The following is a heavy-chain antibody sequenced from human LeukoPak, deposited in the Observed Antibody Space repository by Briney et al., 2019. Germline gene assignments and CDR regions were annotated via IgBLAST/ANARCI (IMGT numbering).Heavy chain of an antibody. CDR1: GFAFSSYP. CDR2: ISGDGSDT. Sequence: GGSLRLSCAASGFAFSSYPMHWVRQAPGKGLESVSAISGDGSDTYYANSVRGRFTISRDNSKNTLYLQMGSLTAEDMAVYHCVREGTPGSLDYWGQGILVTVSS. CDR3: VREGTPGSLDY. J-gene: IGHJ4*02. D-gene: IGHD1/OR15-1a*01. V-gene: IGHV3-64*01.